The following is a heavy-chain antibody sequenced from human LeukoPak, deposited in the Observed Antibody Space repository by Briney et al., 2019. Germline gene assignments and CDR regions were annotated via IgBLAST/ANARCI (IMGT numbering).Heavy chain of an antibody. V-gene: IGHV3-30*04. D-gene: IGHD2-15*01. Sequence: PGGSLRLSCAASGFTFSNYAMHWVRQAPGKGLEWVAVISYDGSNKYYTDSVKGRFTISRDNSKNTLYLQMNSLRAEDTAVYYCAKDVTRGGYCSGGSCWGWFDPWGQGTLVTVSS. J-gene: IGHJ5*02. CDR2: ISYDGSNK. CDR1: GFTFSNYA. CDR3: AKDVTRGGYCSGGSCWGWFDP.